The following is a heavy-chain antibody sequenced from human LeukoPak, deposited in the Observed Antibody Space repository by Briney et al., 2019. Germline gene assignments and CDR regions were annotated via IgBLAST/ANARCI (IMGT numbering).Heavy chain of an antibody. D-gene: IGHD2-15*01. Sequence: SETLSLTCTVSGGSISSSYWSWIRQPPGRALEWIGYSYYSGSTNYNPSLKSRVTISVDTSKNQFSLKLSSVTAADTAVYFCARDLNCSGGSCYSRWFDPWGQGTLVTVSS. V-gene: IGHV4-59*01. CDR2: SYYSGST. CDR1: GGSISSSY. CDR3: ARDLNCSGGSCYSRWFDP. J-gene: IGHJ5*02.